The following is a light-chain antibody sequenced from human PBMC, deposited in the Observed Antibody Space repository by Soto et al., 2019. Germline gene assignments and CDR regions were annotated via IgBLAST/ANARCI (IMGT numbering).Light chain of an antibody. CDR3: QQYYKWPPET. J-gene: IGKJ2*01. CDR1: QIVSSSY. CDR2: GAS. V-gene: IGKV3-15*01. Sequence: EIVLTQSPGTLSLSQGERATLSCRASQIVSSSYLAWYQQKPVQAPRLLIHGASKRATGIPARFSGSGSGTEFTLTISSLQSEDFAVYYCQQYYKWPPETLGQGTKVDIK.